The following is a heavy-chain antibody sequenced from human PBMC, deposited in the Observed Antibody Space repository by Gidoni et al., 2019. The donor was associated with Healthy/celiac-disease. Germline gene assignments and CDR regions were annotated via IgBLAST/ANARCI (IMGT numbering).Heavy chain of an antibody. V-gene: IGHV3-30*18. D-gene: IGHD1-26*01. J-gene: IGHJ4*02. CDR2: RSYDGSNK. Sequence: QVQLVESGGGVVQPGRCLRPSCAASGCTFSSYGMRWVRQVPGKGLEWVAVRSYDGSNKYYADSVEGRFTISRDNSKNTLYLQMNSLRAEDTAVYYCANEEVGATWVEFDYCGQGTLVTVSS. CDR3: ANEEVGATWVEFDY. CDR1: GCTFSSYG.